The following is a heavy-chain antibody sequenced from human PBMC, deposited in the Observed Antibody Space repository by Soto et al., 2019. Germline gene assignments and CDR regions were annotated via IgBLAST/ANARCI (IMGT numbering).Heavy chain of an antibody. CDR1: GFTFTSSA. CDR2: IVVGSGNT. V-gene: IGHV1-58*01. J-gene: IGHJ4*02. CDR3: AVTGGTTDY. Sequence: QMQLVQSGPEVKKPGTSVKVSCKASGFTFTSSAVQWVRQARGQRLEWIGWIVVGSGNTNYAQKXXXXXXXXXXXXXXXXXXXXXXXRSEDTAVYYCAVTGGTTDYWGQGTLVTVSS. D-gene: IGHD3-10*01.